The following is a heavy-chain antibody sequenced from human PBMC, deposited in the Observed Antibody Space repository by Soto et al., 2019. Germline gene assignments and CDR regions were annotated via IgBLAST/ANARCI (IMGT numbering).Heavy chain of an antibody. Sequence: QVQLVQSGAEVKKPGSSVKVSCKASGGTFSSYTISWVRQAPGQGLEWMGRIIPILGIANYAQKFQGRVTITADKYTSTAYMELSSLRSEDTAVYYCASATYYYGSGSYTIYYYYGMDVWGQGTTVTVSS. V-gene: IGHV1-69*02. CDR2: IIPILGIA. CDR1: GGTFSSYT. J-gene: IGHJ6*02. CDR3: ASATYYYGSGSYTIYYYYGMDV. D-gene: IGHD3-10*01.